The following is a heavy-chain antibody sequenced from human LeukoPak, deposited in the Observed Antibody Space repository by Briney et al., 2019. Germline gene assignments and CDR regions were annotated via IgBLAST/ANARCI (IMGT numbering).Heavy chain of an antibody. CDR1: RFTFSNYR. CDR2: ISSSGVSI. V-gene: IGHV3-48*01. Sequence: PGGSLRLSCAASRFTFSNYRMNWVRQAPGKGQEWVSYISSSGVSIHYADSVKGRFTISRDNAKNSLYLQMNSLRAEDTAVYYCAKLTSGWFEDFWGQGTLVTVSS. J-gene: IGHJ4*02. D-gene: IGHD6-19*01. CDR3: AKLTSGWFEDF.